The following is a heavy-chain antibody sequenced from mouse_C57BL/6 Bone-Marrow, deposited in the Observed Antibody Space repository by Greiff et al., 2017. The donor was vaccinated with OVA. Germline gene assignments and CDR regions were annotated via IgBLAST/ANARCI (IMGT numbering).Heavy chain of an antibody. J-gene: IGHJ4*01. CDR2: IRSKSNNYAT. Sequence: GGGLVQPKGSLKLSCAASGFSFNTYAMNWVRQAPGKGLEWVARIRSKSNNYATYYADSVKDRFTISRDDSESMLYLQMNNLKTEDTAMYYCVRHESSYDYEDYYAMDYWGQGTSVTVSS. V-gene: IGHV10-1*01. CDR3: VRHESSYDYEDYYAMDY. CDR1: GFSFNTYA. D-gene: IGHD2-4*01.